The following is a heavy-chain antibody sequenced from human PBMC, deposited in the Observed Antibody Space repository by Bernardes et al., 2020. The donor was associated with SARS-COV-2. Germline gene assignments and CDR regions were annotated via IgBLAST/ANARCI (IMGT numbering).Heavy chain of an antibody. Sequence: GSLRLSCAASGFTFSSYAMNWVRQAPGKGLEWVALISYDGRNKYYADSVKGRFTISRDNSKNTLYLQMNSLRAEDTAVYYCARDSGSGPHYWGQGTLVTVSS. V-gene: IGHV3-30*04. D-gene: IGHD3-10*01. CDR1: GFTFSSYA. CDR3: ARDSGSGPHY. CDR2: ISYDGRNK. J-gene: IGHJ4*02.